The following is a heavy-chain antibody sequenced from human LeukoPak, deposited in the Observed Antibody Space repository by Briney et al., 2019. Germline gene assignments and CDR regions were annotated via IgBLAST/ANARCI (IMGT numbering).Heavy chain of an antibody. Sequence: GGSLRLSCAASGFTFSNYEMNWVRQAPGKGLEWVSYISAIDSTTYYADSVKGRFTISRDNAKNSLYLQMNSPRAEDTAVYYCARRSSSWFFDYWGQGTLVTASS. CDR2: ISAIDSTT. V-gene: IGHV3-48*03. CDR3: ARRSSSWFFDY. J-gene: IGHJ4*02. D-gene: IGHD6-13*01. CDR1: GFTFSNYE.